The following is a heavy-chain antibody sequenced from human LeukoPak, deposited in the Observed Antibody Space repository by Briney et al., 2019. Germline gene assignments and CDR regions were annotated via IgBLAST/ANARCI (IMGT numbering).Heavy chain of an antibody. CDR2: IYTSGST. J-gene: IGHJ4*02. CDR1: GGSISSRSYY. V-gene: IGHV4-61*02. Sequence: SQTLSLTCTVSGGSISSRSYYWSWIRQPAWKGLEWIGRIYTSGSTNYNPSLKSRVTISVDTSKNQFSLKLSSVTAADTAVYYCASHQSGGSSDDYWGQRTLVTVSS. CDR3: ASHQSGGSSDDY. D-gene: IGHD6-13*01.